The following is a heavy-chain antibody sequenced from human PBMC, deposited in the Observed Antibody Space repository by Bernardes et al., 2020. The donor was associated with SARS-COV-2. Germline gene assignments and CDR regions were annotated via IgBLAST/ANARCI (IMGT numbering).Heavy chain of an antibody. J-gene: IGHJ4*02. CDR2: INPNTGGT. D-gene: IGHD2-21*02. V-gene: IGHV1-2*02. CDR3: ARTRTTISTTGIPVDY. CDR1: GYTFTDYF. Sequence: ASEKVSCKAFGYTFTDYFIRWVRQDPGQRLEWMGWINPNTGGTNYVQKFQGRVTMTRDTSITTAYMELSWLGSDDTAIYYCARTRTTISTTGIPVDYWGQGTLVTVSS.